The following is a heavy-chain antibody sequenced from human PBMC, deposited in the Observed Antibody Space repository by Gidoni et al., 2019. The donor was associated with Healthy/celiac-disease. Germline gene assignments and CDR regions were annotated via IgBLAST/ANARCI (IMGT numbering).Heavy chain of an antibody. J-gene: IGHJ4*02. V-gene: IGHV4-34*01. CDR1: GGSFSGYY. CDR3: ARERYYYGSGSYYYFDY. Sequence: QVQLQQWGAGLLKPSETLSLTCAVYGGSFSGYYWSWIRQPPGKGLEWIGEINHSGSTNYNPSLKSRVTISVDTSKNQFSLKLSSVTAADTAVYYCARERYYYGSGSYYYFDYWGQGTLVTVSS. CDR2: INHSGST. D-gene: IGHD3-10*01.